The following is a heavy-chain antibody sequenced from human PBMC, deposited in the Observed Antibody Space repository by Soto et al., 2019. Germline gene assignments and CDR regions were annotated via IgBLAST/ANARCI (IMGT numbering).Heavy chain of an antibody. D-gene: IGHD3-10*01. Sequence: QVQLQQWGAGLLKPSETLSLTCAVYGGSFSGYYWSWIRQPPGKGLEWIGEINHSGSTNYNPSLKSRVTISVDTSKNQLSLKLSSVTAADAAVYYCARGRASLNYYGSGSYEGEVWFDPWGQGTLVTVSS. CDR3: ARGRASLNYYGSGSYEGEVWFDP. V-gene: IGHV4-34*01. CDR1: GGSFSGYY. J-gene: IGHJ5*02. CDR2: INHSGST.